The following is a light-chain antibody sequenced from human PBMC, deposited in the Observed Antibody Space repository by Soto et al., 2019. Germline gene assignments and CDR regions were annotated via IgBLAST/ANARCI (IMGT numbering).Light chain of an antibody. J-gene: IGKJ3*01. Sequence: AIRMTQSPSSFSASTGDRVTITCRASQGISSYLAWYQQKPGKAPKLLIYAASTLQSGVPSRFSGSGSGTDFTLTISCLQSEDFATYYCQHYSSTLRIVTFGPGTKVEI. CDR1: QGISSY. CDR2: AAS. V-gene: IGKV1-8*01. CDR3: QHYSSTLRIVT.